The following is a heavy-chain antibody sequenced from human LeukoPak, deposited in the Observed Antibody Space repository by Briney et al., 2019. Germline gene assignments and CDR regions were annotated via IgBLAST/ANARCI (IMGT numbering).Heavy chain of an antibody. CDR1: GYTFTGYY. CDR2: INPNSGGT. V-gene: IGHV1-2*02. Sequence: ASVKVSCKASGYTFTGYYMHWVRQAPGQGLEWMGWINPNSGGTNYAQKFQGRVTMTRDTSISTAYMELSRLRSDDTAVYYCARGAPYSSSWYHEYWGQGTLVTVSS. J-gene: IGHJ4*02. CDR3: ARGAPYSSSWYHEY. D-gene: IGHD6-13*01.